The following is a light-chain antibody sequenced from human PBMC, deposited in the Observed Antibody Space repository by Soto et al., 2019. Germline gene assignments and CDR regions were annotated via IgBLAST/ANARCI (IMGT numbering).Light chain of an antibody. CDR1: QSIRRS. CDR2: AAS. V-gene: IGKV1-39*01. CDR3: QQTYSSPRT. J-gene: IGKJ1*01. Sequence: DIQVAQSPASLSPSLADIVTITCRASQSIRRSLNWYQQKPGKAPNLLIYAASSLQTGVPSRFTGSGSGADFTLTISNLQPEDFAVYYCQQTYSSPRTFGQGTKVDI.